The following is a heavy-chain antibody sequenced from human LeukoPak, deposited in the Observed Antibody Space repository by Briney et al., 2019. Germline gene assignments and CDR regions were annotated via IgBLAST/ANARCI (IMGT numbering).Heavy chain of an antibody. CDR1: GGSISSYY. CDR2: IYYSGST. CDR3: ARRPAEGYFDY. Sequence: SETLSLTCTVSGGSISSYYWSWIRQPPGKGLEWIGYIYYSGSTNYNPSLKSRATISVDTSKNQFSLELSSVTAADTAVYYCARRPAEGYFDYWGQGTLVTVSS. V-gene: IGHV4-59*01. D-gene: IGHD6-25*01. J-gene: IGHJ4*02.